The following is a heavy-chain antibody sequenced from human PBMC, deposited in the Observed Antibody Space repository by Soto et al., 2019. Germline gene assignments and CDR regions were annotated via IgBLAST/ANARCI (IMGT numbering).Heavy chain of an antibody. CDR1: GYTVTSYG. CDR2: IIPIFGTA. Sequence: SLKFSCKSSGYTVTSYGISWVRQAPGQGLDWMGGIIPIFGTANYAQKFQGRVTITADESTSTAYMELSSLRSEDTAVYYCARQATGWFDPWGQGTLVTVSS. V-gene: IGHV1-69*01. J-gene: IGHJ5*02. CDR3: ARQATGWFDP.